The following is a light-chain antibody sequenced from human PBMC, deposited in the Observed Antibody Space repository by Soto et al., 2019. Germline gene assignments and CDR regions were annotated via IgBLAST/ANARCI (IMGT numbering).Light chain of an antibody. CDR1: SSNIGNNF. CDR2: DNK. Sequence: QSVLTQPPSVSAAPGQKVTISCSGSSSNIGNNFVSWYQQLPGTAPKLLIYDNKNRPSGIPDRFSGSKSGTSATLGITGLQTGDEADYYCATWDSSLSVGVFGGGTKLTVL. V-gene: IGLV1-51*01. CDR3: ATWDSSLSVGV. J-gene: IGLJ2*01.